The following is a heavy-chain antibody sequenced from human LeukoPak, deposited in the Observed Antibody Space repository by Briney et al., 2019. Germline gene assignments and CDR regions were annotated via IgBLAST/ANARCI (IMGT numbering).Heavy chain of an antibody. Sequence: SETLSLTCTVSGGSISSSSYYWGWIRQPPGKGLEWIGSIYYSGSTYYNPSLKGRVTISVDTSKNQFSLKLSSVTAADTAVYYCARLTVKWGSNFDYWGQGTLVTVSS. V-gene: IGHV4-39*01. J-gene: IGHJ4*02. D-gene: IGHD7-27*01. CDR2: IYYSGST. CDR3: ARLTVKWGSNFDY. CDR1: GGSISSSSYY.